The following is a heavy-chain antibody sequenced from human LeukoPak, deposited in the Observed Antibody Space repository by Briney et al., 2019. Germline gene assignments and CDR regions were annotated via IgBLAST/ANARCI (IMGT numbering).Heavy chain of an antibody. CDR2: TRNKAKNYTT. J-gene: IGHJ4*02. CDR1: GFTFSDHY. CDR3: ARVGYSSGWYFDY. D-gene: IGHD6-19*01. V-gene: IGHV3-72*01. Sequence: PGGSLRLSCAASGFTFSDHYMHWVRQAPGKGLEWVGRTRNKAKNYTTEYAASVKGRFSISRDYSKNSLYLQMNNPKTEDTAVYYCARVGYSSGWYFDYWGQGTLVTVSS.